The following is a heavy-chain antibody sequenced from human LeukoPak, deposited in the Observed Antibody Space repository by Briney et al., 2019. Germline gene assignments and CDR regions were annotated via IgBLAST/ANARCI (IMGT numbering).Heavy chain of an antibody. CDR3: ATDRGTY. CDR1: GFTFSTSW. Sequence: GGSLRLSCAASGFTFSTSWMNWVRWAPGKGLEWVALIKQHGSEIYYADSVKGRFTISRDDAASSLYLQMHSLRAEDTAVYYCATDRGTYWGQGTLVTVSS. J-gene: IGHJ4*02. V-gene: IGHV3-7*01. D-gene: IGHD3-10*01. CDR2: IKQHGSEI.